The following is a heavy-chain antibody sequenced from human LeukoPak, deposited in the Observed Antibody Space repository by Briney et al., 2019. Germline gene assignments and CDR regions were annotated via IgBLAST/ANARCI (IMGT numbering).Heavy chain of an antibody. CDR2: INPNSGGT. D-gene: IGHD3-10*01. CDR3: ARALQSMVRGVIITHDAFDI. V-gene: IGHV1-2*02. CDR1: GYTFTGYY. Sequence: ASLKVSCKASGYTFTGYYMHWVRQAPGQGLEWMGWINPNSGGTNYAQKFQSRVTMTRDTSISTAYMELSRLRSDDTAVYYCARALQSMVRGVIITHDAFDIWGQGTMVTVSS. J-gene: IGHJ3*02.